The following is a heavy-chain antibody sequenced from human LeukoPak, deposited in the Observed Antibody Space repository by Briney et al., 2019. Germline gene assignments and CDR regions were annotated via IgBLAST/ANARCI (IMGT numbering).Heavy chain of an antibody. D-gene: IGHD6-19*01. Sequence: ASVKVSCKASGYTFTGYYMHWVRQAPGQGLEWMGWINPNSGGTNYAQKFQGGVTMTRDTSISTAYMELSRLRSDDTAVYYCARVNSGWQYYYYYYYMDVWGKGTTVTVSS. J-gene: IGHJ6*03. CDR3: ARVNSGWQYYYYYYYMDV. V-gene: IGHV1-2*02. CDR1: GYTFTGYY. CDR2: INPNSGGT.